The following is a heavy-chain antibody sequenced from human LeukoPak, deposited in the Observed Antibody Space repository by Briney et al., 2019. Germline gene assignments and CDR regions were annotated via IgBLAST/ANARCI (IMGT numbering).Heavy chain of an antibody. D-gene: IGHD2-15*01. V-gene: IGHV1-2*02. Sequence: ASVKVSCKASKYTFTDYYMHWVRQAPGQGLEWMGWINPNSGGTNYAQKFQGRVTMTRDTSISTAYMELSSLRSDDTAVYYCARGYCSGGSCYSVENWFDPWGQGTLVTVSS. J-gene: IGHJ5*02. CDR1: KYTFTDYY. CDR3: ARGYCSGGSCYSVENWFDP. CDR2: INPNSGGT.